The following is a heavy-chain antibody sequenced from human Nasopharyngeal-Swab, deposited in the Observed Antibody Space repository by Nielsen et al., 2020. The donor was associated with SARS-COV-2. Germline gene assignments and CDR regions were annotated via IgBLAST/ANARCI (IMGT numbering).Heavy chain of an antibody. J-gene: IGHJ5*02. Sequence: WVRQAPGQGLEWMGWINTNTGNPTYPPGFTGGFVFSLDPSVSPAYLQISSLKAEDTAVYYCAVHVAGDRPPFDPWGQGTLVTVSS. CDR2: INTNTGNP. D-gene: IGHD6-19*01. CDR3: AVHVAGDRPPFDP. V-gene: IGHV7-4-1*02.